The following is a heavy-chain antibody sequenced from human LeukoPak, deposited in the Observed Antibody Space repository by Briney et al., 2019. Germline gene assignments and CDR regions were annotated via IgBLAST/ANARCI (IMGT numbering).Heavy chain of an antibody. J-gene: IGHJ6*02. CDR2: INPILGTA. D-gene: IGHD2-2*01. CDR1: GGTFSSYD. CDR3: WSPYIVGVPVASADYYYSGVDV. Sequence: TVKLTCTASGGTFSSYDCSWVRQAPGQGLEWMGKINPILGTANYAQNFRGGVTIIETKTTSTAYMQLSSPGSEYTAEYYSWSPYIVGVPVASADYYYSGVDVWGEGDPVSVSS. V-gene: IGHV1-69*04.